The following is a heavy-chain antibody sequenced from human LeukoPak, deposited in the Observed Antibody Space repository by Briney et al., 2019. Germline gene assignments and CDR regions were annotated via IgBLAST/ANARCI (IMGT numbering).Heavy chain of an antibody. CDR1: GGSISSSNW. V-gene: IGHV4-4*02. J-gene: IGHJ5*02. CDR3: ARDQGHNWFDP. CDR2: IYHSGST. Sequence: SETLSLTCAVSGGSISSSNWWSWVRQPPGKGLEWIGEIYHSGSTYYNPSLKSRVTISVDTSKNQFSLKLSSVTAADTAVYYCARDQGHNWFDPWGQGTLVTVSS.